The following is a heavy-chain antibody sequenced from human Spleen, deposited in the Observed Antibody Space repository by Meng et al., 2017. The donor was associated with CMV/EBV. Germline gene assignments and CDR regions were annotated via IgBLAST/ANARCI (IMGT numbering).Heavy chain of an antibody. CDR2: MYYSGST. CDR1: GGSISSSSYY. J-gene: IGHJ4*02. D-gene: IGHD3-3*01. V-gene: IGHV4-39*07. CDR3: AREIGLRFLEWPYYFDY. Sequence: SETLSLTCTVSGGSISSSSYYWGWIRQPPGKGLEWIGNMYYSGSTYYNPSLKSRVTISVDTSKNQFSLKLSSVTAADTAVYYCAREIGLRFLEWPYYFDYWGQGTLVTVSS.